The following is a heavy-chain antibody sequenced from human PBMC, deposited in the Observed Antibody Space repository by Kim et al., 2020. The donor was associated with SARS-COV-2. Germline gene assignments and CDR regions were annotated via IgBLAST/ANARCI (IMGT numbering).Heavy chain of an antibody. D-gene: IGHD1-1*01. J-gene: IGHJ1*01. V-gene: IGHV4-34*01. Sequence: SETLSLTCAVYGGSFSGYYWSWIRQPPGKGLEWIGEINHSGSTNYNPSLKSRVTISVDTSKNQFSLKLSSVTAADTAVYYCARPNWPLRLRWAPEGYFQHWGQGTLVTVSS. CDR1: GGSFSGYY. CDR2: INHSGST. CDR3: ARPNWPLRLRWAPEGYFQH.